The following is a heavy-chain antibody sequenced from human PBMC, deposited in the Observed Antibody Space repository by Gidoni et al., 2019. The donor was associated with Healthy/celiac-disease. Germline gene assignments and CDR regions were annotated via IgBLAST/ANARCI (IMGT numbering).Heavy chain of an antibody. D-gene: IGHD3-16*01. V-gene: IGHV4-34*01. J-gene: IGHJ4*02. CDR2: INHSGST. CDR3: ARGLHPQGYYDYVWGSKTHQGLDY. Sequence: GNGLEWIGEINHSGSTNYNPSLKSRVTISVDTSKNQFSLKLSSVTAADTAVYYCARGLHPQGYYDYVWGSKTHQGLDYWGQGTLVTVSS.